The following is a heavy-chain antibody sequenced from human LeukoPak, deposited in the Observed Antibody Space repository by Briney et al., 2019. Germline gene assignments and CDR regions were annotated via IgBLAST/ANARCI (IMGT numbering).Heavy chain of an antibody. J-gene: IGHJ4*02. D-gene: IGHD6-19*01. Sequence: GGSLRLSCAASGFTFSSYGMHWVRQAPGKGLEWVAVIWYDGSNKYYADSVKGRFTISRDNSKNTLYLQMNSLRAEDTAVYYCAKGGSIAVAGTPFDYWGQGTLVTVSS. CDR3: AKGGSIAVAGTPFDY. CDR1: GFTFSSYG. CDR2: IWYDGSNK. V-gene: IGHV3-33*06.